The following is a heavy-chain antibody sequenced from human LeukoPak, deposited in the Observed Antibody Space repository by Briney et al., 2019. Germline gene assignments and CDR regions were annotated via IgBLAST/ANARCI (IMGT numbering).Heavy chain of an antibody. Sequence: SQTLSLTCTVSGGSISSYYWSWIRQPPGKGLEWIGHIYYSGSTNYNPSLKSRVTISVDTSKNQFSLKLSSVTAADTAVYYCARSDDYVWGSEKFDYWGQGTLVTVSS. CDR3: ARSDDYVWGSEKFDY. J-gene: IGHJ4*02. D-gene: IGHD3-16*01. CDR1: GGSISSYY. V-gene: IGHV4-59*08. CDR2: IYYSGST.